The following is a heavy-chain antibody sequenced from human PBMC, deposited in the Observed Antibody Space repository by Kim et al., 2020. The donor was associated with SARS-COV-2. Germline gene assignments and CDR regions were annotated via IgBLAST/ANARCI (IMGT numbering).Heavy chain of an antibody. V-gene: IGHV3-13*01. CDR1: GFTFSGND. CDR2: IGTGGDT. Sequence: GGSLRLSCAGSGFTFSGNDMHWVRQTAGGSLEWVSAIGTGGDTYYSDSVRGRFTISRENAKNSLYLQMNSLRDEDTGVYYCVRERSGKCAGSWYCYLDYWGQGTLVTVSS. J-gene: IGHJ4*02. D-gene: IGHD6-13*01. CDR3: VRERSGKCAGSWYCYLDY.